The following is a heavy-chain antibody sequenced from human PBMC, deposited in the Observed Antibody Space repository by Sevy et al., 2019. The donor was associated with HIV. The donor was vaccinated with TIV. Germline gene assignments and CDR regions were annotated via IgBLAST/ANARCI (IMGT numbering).Heavy chain of an antibody. CDR2: FDPEDDET. CDR1: GYTLSELS. CDR3: ETTKDYYDSSGSSFDY. D-gene: IGHD3-22*01. J-gene: IGHJ4*02. V-gene: IGHV1-24*01. Sequence: ASVKVSCMVSGYTLSELSMHWVRQAPGKGLEWMGSFDPEDDETIYAQKFQGRVTMTEDTSTDTAYMELNNLRSEDTAVYYYETTKDYYDSSGSSFDYWGQGTLVTVSS.